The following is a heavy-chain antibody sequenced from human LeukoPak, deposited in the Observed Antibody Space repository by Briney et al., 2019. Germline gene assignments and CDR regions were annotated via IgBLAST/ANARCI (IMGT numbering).Heavy chain of an antibody. V-gene: IGHV3-23*01. Sequence: GGSLRLSCAASGFTFSSYAMSWVRQAPGTGLEWVSVISGSGGSTVHADSVKGRLTISRDNSKNTLYLQMNSLRAEDTAVYYCAKDMDVSIYGYNFDYWGQGTLVTVSS. CDR2: ISGSGGST. CDR3: AKDMDVSIYGYNFDY. D-gene: IGHD5-24*01. CDR1: GFTFSSYA. J-gene: IGHJ4*02.